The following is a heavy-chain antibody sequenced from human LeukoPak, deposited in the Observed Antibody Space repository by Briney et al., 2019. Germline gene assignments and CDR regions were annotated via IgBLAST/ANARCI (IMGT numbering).Heavy chain of an antibody. CDR2: ISGYNGHT. V-gene: IGHV1-18*01. Sequence: EASVKVSCKASGYTFSNKGISWVRQAPGQGLEWMGWISGYNGHTKYAQKFQGRVTMTTDTSTSTAYMELTSLTSDDTAVYYCARDKDWGAVAGTFDYWGQGTLVTVSS. CDR1: GYTFSNKG. J-gene: IGHJ4*02. CDR3: ARDKDWGAVAGTFDY. D-gene: IGHD6-19*01.